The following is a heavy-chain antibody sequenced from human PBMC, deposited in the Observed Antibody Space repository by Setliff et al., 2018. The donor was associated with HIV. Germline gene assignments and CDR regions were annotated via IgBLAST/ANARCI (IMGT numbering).Heavy chain of an antibody. Sequence: PGGSLRLSCAATGFTFSSYVLHWVRQAPGKGLEWVAVMPTDGGIKIYADSVQGRFTISRDNSKNTLFLQMNSLRPEDTAVYYCAKDLGVSYYNFWSNYYGLDVWGQGTTVTVSS. D-gene: IGHD3-3*01. CDR1: GFTFSSYV. V-gene: IGHV3-30*02. CDR2: MPTDGGIK. J-gene: IGHJ6*02. CDR3: AKDLGVSYYNFWSNYYGLDV.